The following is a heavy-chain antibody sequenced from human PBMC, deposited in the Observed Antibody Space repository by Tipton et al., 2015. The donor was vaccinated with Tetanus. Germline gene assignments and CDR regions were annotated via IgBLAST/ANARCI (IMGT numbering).Heavy chain of an antibody. CDR1: GGSISSGSYY. Sequence: LTCTVSGGSISSGSYYWSWVRQPPGKGLEYLGYILYGKSTHFNPSLQSRLSMSGDPVKNQFSLRLTSVTAADTAVYYCAGVTAQRTELYFEHWGQGTQVTVSS. J-gene: IGHJ1*01. D-gene: IGHD2-8*02. V-gene: IGHV4-61*01. CDR2: ILYGKST. CDR3: AGVTAQRTELYFEH.